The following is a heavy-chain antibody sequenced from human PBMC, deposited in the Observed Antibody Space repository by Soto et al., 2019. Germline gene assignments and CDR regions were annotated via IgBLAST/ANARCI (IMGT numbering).Heavy chain of an antibody. J-gene: IGHJ4*02. CDR2: IDPSDSQT. Sequence: GESLKISCQGSGYSFAGYWITWVRQKPGKGLEWMGRIDPSDSQTYYSPSFRGHVTISVTKSITTVFLQWSSLRASDTAMYYCARQIYDSDTGPNFQYYFDSWGQVTPVTVSS. CDR1: GYSFAGYW. V-gene: IGHV5-10-1*01. CDR3: ARQIYDSDTGPNFQYYFDS. D-gene: IGHD3-22*01.